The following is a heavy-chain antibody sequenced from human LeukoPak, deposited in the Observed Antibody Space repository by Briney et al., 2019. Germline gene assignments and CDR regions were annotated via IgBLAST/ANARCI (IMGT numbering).Heavy chain of an antibody. V-gene: IGHV3-23*01. Sequence: PGGSLRLSCAASGFPFSDYAMTWVRQTPGKGLEWVSVISGSGDSADYADSMKGRFTISRDNSKNTLYLQMYSLRAEDTALYYCAKLGCTGTICYANYWGQGTLVTVCS. CDR1: GFPFSDYA. J-gene: IGHJ4*02. CDR2: ISGSGDSA. D-gene: IGHD2-2*01. CDR3: AKLGCTGTICYANY.